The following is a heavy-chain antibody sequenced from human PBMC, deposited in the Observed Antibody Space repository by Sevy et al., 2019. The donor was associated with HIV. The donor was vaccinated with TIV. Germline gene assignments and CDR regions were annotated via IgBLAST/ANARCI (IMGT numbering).Heavy chain of an antibody. Sequence: GGSLRLSCAAYGFTFSIYGMHWVRQAPGKGLEWVTVIWNDRSNKHYADSVKGRFTISRDNAKNTLYLQMNSLGVEDTAVYDCASLPNNYYDISGASGDDAFDIWGQGTRVTVSS. V-gene: IGHV3-33*01. CDR1: GFTFSIYG. CDR3: ASLPNNYYDISGASGDDAFDI. D-gene: IGHD3-22*01. CDR2: IWNDRSNK. J-gene: IGHJ3*02.